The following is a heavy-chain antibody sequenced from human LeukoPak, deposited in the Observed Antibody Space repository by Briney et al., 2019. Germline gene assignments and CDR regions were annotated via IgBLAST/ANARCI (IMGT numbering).Heavy chain of an antibody. V-gene: IGHV3-23*01. CDR1: GFTFSSYA. D-gene: IGHD3-9*01. J-gene: IGHJ4*02. Sequence: PGGSLRLSCAASGFTFSSYAMSWVRQAPGKGLGWVSAISGSGGSTYYADSAKGRFTISRDNSKNTLYLQMNSLRAEDTAVYYCAKGDDILTTSILFPDYWGQGTLVTVSS. CDR3: AKGDDILTTSILFPDY. CDR2: ISGSGGST.